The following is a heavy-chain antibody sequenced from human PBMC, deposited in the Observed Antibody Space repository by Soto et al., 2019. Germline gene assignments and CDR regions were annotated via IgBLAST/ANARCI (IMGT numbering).Heavy chain of an antibody. CDR1: GFTFSTYS. D-gene: IGHD2-15*01. V-gene: IGHV3-23*01. Sequence: EVQLLESGGGLVQPGGSLRLSCAASGFTFSTYSMSWVRQAPGKGLEWVSAISGSGGTTYYADSVKGRFTISRDNSKNTLYLQMNSLRAEDTAVYYCAGVLAAADWGQGTLVTVSS. CDR2: ISGSGGTT. CDR3: AGVLAAAD. J-gene: IGHJ4*02.